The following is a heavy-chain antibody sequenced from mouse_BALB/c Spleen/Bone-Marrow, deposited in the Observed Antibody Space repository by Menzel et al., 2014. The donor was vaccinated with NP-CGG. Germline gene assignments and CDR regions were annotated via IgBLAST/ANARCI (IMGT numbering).Heavy chain of an antibody. J-gene: IGHJ2*01. CDR3: ARDSAGYFDY. V-gene: IGHV5-9-4*01. CDR1: GFTFSYYA. CDR2: ISSGGGYT. Sequence: EVQLVESGGGLVKPGGSLKLSCAASGFTFSYYAMSWVRQSPEKSLEWVAEISSGGGYTYYPDTVTGRFTISRDNAKNTLYREMSSLRSEDTAMYYCARDSAGYFDYWGQGTTLTVSS.